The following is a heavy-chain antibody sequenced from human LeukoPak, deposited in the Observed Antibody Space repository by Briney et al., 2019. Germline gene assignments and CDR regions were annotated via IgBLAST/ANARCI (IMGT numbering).Heavy chain of an antibody. CDR3: ARVSGSYHYFDY. J-gene: IGHJ4*02. CDR1: GFTFSSYA. CDR2: ISYDGSNK. V-gene: IGHV3-30-3*01. D-gene: IGHD1-26*01. Sequence: GGSLRLSCAASGFTFSSYAMHWVRQAPGKGLEWVAVISYDGSNKYYADSVKGRFTISRDNSKNTLYLQMNSLRAEDTAVYYYARVSGSYHYFDYWGQGTLVTVSS.